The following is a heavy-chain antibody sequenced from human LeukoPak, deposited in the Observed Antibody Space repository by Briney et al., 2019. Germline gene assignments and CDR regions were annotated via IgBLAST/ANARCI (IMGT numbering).Heavy chain of an antibody. D-gene: IGHD6-19*01. J-gene: IGHJ4*02. Sequence: GGSLRLSCAASGFTFSSYAMHWVRQAPGKGLEWVAVISYDGSNKYYADSVKGRFTISRDNSKNTLYLQMNSLRAEDTAVYYCAREVAVAPTFDYWGQGTLVTVSS. CDR1: GFTFSSYA. CDR2: ISYDGSNK. CDR3: AREVAVAPTFDY. V-gene: IGHV3-30*04.